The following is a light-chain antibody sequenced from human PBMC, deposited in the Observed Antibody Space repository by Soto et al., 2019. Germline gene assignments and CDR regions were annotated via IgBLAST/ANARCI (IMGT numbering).Light chain of an antibody. Sequence: DIQMTQSPSSLSASVGDRVTITCRASQSISSYLNWYQQNPGKAPKLLIYAASSLQSGVPSRFSGSGSGTGFTLTISSLQPEDFATYYCQQTYSTPLTFGGGTKVEIK. V-gene: IGKV1-39*01. J-gene: IGKJ4*01. CDR3: QQTYSTPLT. CDR1: QSISSY. CDR2: AAS.